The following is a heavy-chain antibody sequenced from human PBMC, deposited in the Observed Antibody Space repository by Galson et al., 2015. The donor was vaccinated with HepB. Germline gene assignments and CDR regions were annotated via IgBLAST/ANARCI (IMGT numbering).Heavy chain of an antibody. CDR2: IIPIFGTA. CDR3: ARGEGSYESNYYYYYGMDV. V-gene: IGHV1-69*13. CDR1: GYTFTGYY. J-gene: IGHJ6*02. D-gene: IGHD3-16*01. Sequence: SVKVSCKASGYTFTGYYMHWVRQAPGQGLEWMGGIIPIFGTANYAQKFQGRVTITADESTSTAYMELSSLRSEDTAVYYCARGEGSYESNYYYYYGMDVWGQGTTVTVSS.